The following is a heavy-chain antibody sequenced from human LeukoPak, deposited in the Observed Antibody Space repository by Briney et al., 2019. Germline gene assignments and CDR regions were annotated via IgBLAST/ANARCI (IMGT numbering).Heavy chain of an antibody. D-gene: IGHD4-23*01. CDR2: IYYSGST. CDR1: GGSISSGGYS. J-gene: IGHJ4*02. Sequence: NPSETLSLTCAVSGGSISSGGYSWSWIRQPPGKGLEWIGYIYYSGSTNYNPSLKSRVTISVDTSKNQFSLKLSSVTAADTAVYYCARAAVVTDDLFDYWGQGTLVTVFS. CDR3: ARAAVVTDDLFDY. V-gene: IGHV4-61*08.